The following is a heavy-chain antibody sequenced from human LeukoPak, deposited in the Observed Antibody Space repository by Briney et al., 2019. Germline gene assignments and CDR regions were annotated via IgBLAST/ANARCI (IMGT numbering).Heavy chain of an antibody. J-gene: IGHJ4*02. V-gene: IGHV3-23*01. CDR3: AKWKYSNSGIDDY. CDR2: ISGSGDNT. Sequence: GVALRLSCAASGFTFSSYAMSWVRQVPGKGLEWVSVISGSGDNTYYADSVKGRFTISRDNSKNMLYLQMNSLRAEDTAVYYCAKWKYSNSGIDDYWGQGTLVTVSS. CDR1: GFTFSSYA. D-gene: IGHD6-6*01.